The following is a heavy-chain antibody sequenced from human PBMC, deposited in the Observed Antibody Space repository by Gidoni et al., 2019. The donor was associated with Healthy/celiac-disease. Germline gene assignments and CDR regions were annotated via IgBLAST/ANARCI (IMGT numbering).Heavy chain of an antibody. CDR2: IYYSGST. V-gene: IGHV4-59*01. D-gene: IGHD5-12*01. Sequence: QVQLQESGPGLVKPSETLSLTCTVSGGSISSYYWSWIRQPPGKGLEWIGYIYYSGSTNYNPSLKRRVTISVDTSKNQFSLKLSSVTATDTAVYYCASGPQGYSGYDDAFDIWGQGTMVTVSS. J-gene: IGHJ3*02. CDR1: GGSISSYY. CDR3: ASGPQGYSGYDDAFDI.